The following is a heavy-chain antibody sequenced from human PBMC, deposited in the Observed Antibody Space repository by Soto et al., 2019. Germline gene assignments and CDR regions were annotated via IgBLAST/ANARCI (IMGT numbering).Heavy chain of an antibody. CDR3: ARGRKGDSSSWYVD. CDR1: CGSFSGYY. J-gene: IGHJ4*02. V-gene: IGHV4-34*01. D-gene: IGHD6-13*01. CDR2: INHSGST. Sequence: SETLSLTCAVYCGSFSGYYWSWIRQPPGKGLEWIGEINHSGSTNYNPSLKSRVTISVDTSKNQFSLKVSSVTAADTAVYYCARGRKGDSSSWYVDWGQGTLVTVSS.